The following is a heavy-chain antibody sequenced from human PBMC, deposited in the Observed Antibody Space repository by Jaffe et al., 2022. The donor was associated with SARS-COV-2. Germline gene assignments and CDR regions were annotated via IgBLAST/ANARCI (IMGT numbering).Heavy chain of an antibody. Sequence: QVQLVQSGAEVKNPGASVKVSCKTSGYTFTSHTIHWVRQAPGQRLEWMAWIAAGDGNAKYSQNFQGRVSTSRDTTASTAYMELFGLTFKDTAVYYCARGTGSSWFDAWGQGTLVIVSS. V-gene: IGHV1-3*01. CDR2: IAAGDGNA. CDR3: ARGTGSSWFDA. J-gene: IGHJ5*02. D-gene: IGHD3-9*01. CDR1: GYTFTSHT.